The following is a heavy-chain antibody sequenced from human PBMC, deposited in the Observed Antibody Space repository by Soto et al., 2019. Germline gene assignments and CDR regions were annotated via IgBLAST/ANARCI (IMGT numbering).Heavy chain of an antibody. D-gene: IGHD6-13*01. CDR1: GYSFTSYW. Sequence: PGESLKISCKGSGYSFTSYWIGWVRQMPGKGLEWMGIIYPGDSDTRYSPSFQGQVTISADKSISTAYLQWSSLKASDTAMYYCARTLADGKYYYGIDVCGQGTTVTVSS. CDR2: IYPGDSDT. CDR3: ARTLADGKYYYGIDV. J-gene: IGHJ6*02. V-gene: IGHV5-51*01.